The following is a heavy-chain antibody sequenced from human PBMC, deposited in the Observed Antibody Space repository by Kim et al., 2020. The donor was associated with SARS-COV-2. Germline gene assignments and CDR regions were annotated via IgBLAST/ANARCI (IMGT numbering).Heavy chain of an antibody. CDR2: KPNRGGT. J-gene: IGHJ5*02. Sequence: KPNRGGTNYEQKFHGRVTMTRDTYSSTAYMELSRLRSDDTAVYYCARGFDPWGQGTLVTVSS. V-gene: IGHV1-2*02. CDR3: ARGFDP.